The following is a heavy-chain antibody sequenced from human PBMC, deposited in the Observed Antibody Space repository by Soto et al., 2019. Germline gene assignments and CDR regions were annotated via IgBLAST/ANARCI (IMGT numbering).Heavy chain of an antibody. CDR3: AGSPCDGPDAFDF. J-gene: IGHJ3*01. CDR1: GFTFINHA. Sequence: EVHLLESGGGLVQPGGSLRLSCAASGFTFINHAMNWVRQTPGKGLEWVSVSSGSGGGTYYADSVKGRFTVSRDKSTNTLCLQLNSLRAGDTAVYSCAGSPCDGPDAFDFWGQGTMVTVSS. V-gene: IGHV3-23*01. CDR2: SSGSGGGT. D-gene: IGHD2-21*01.